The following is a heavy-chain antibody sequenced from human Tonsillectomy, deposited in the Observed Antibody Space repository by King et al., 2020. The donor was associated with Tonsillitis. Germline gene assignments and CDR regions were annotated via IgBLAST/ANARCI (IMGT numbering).Heavy chain of an antibody. CDR1: GFTFSNYG. Sequence: VQLVESGGGVVQPGRSLRLSCAASGFTFSNYGMHWVRQAPGKGLEWVAMISYNGIDAYYVDSVKGRFTISRDNSRNTLYLEMDSLRAEDTAVYHCAKDLYSNGCYNYFDPWGQGTLVTVSS. CDR3: AKDLYSNGCYNYFDP. D-gene: IGHD6-19*01. J-gene: IGHJ5*02. V-gene: IGHV3-30*18. CDR2: ISYNGIDA.